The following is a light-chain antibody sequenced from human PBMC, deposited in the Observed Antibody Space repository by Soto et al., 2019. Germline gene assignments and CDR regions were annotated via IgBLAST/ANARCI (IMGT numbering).Light chain of an antibody. Sequence: QSALTQPASVSGSPGQSITIFCTGTSSDVGGYTYISWYQQHPGKIPKVIIYEATNRPSGVSSRFSGSKSGNTASLTISGLQAEDEADYYCSSYTSSSTVIFGGGTQLTVL. J-gene: IGLJ2*01. CDR1: SSDVGGYTY. CDR3: SSYTSSSTVI. V-gene: IGLV2-14*03. CDR2: EAT.